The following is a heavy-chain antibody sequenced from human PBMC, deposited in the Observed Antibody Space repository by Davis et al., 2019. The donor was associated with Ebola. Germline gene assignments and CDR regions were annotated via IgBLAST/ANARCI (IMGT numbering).Heavy chain of an antibody. Sequence: MPSETLSLTCTVSGGSIISSSSYWGWIRQPPRKGLEWIGSIYYSGITYYNPSLKSRVTISVDTSKNQFSLKLSSVTAADTAVYYCARSSSGPDWFDPWGQGTLVTVSS. D-gene: IGHD6-19*01. CDR3: ARSSSGPDWFDP. J-gene: IGHJ5*02. V-gene: IGHV4-39*01. CDR1: GGSIISSSSY. CDR2: IYYSGIT.